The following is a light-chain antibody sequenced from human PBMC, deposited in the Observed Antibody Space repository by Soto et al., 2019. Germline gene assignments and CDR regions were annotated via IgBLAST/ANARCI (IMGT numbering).Light chain of an antibody. CDR1: QSVSTN. CDR2: SAT. CDR3: QQYNNWPRAT. Sequence: EIVLTQSPGTLSVSPGETATLSFRASQSVSTNQLAWYQYKRGQAPRLVFHSATTRANAFPSRFSASGSGTEFNLTIRSLQSEDFAIYYCQQYNNWPRATCGGGTKGDIK. J-gene: IGKJ4*01. V-gene: IGKV3D-15*01.